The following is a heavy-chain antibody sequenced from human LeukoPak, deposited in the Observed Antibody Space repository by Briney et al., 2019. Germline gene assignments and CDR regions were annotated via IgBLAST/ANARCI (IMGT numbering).Heavy chain of an antibody. J-gene: IGHJ5*02. D-gene: IGHD3-3*01. Sequence: PGGSLRLSCAPSGFIFSSYPMTWVRQAPGKGLEWVAVISYDGSNKYYADSVKGRFTISRDNSKNTLYLQMNSLRAEDTAVYYCARGIRITIFGVVIGTNWFDPWGQGTLVTVSS. CDR1: GFIFSSYP. CDR2: ISYDGSNK. CDR3: ARGIRITIFGVVIGTNWFDP. V-gene: IGHV3-30*04.